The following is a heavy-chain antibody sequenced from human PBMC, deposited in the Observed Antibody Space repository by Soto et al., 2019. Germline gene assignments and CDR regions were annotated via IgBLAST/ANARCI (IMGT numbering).Heavy chain of an antibody. J-gene: IGHJ6*02. CDR2: IIPIFGTA. D-gene: IGHD3-3*01. V-gene: IGHV1-69*06. CDR1: GGTFSSYA. Sequence: ASVKVSCKASGGTFSSYAISWVRQAPGQGLEWMGGIIPIFGTANYAQKFQGRVTITADKSTSTAYMELSSLRSEDTAVYYCATFRYDFWSGYYYYYYGMDAWGQGTTVTVSS. CDR3: ATFRYDFWSGYYYYYYGMDA.